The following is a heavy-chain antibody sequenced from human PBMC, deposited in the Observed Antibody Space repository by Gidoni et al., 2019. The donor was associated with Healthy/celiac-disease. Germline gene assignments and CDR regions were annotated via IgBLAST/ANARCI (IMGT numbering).Heavy chain of an antibody. Sequence: QVQLQESGPGLVKPSQTLSLTCTVSGGSISRGSYYWSWIRQPAGKGLEWIGRIYTSGSTNYNPSLKSRVTISVDTSKNQFSLKLSSVTAADTAVYYCAVTRAMVRGVRGAWVYWGQGTLVTVSS. J-gene: IGHJ4*02. CDR2: IYTSGST. D-gene: IGHD3-10*01. CDR1: GGSISRGSYY. CDR3: AVTRAMVRGVRGAWVY. V-gene: IGHV4-61*02.